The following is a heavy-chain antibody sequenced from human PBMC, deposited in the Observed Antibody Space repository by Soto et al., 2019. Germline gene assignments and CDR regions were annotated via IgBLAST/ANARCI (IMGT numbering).Heavy chain of an antibody. D-gene: IGHD5-12*01. Sequence: QVQLVQSGAEVKKPGSSVKVSCKASGGTFSSYAISWVRQAPGQGLEWMGGIIPIFGTANYAQKFQVSVTITADETXXRAYLGVSSLRSEDTTVYYCARGPEMATIWSWFDPWGQGTLVTVSS. V-gene: IGHV1-69*12. J-gene: IGHJ5*02. CDR3: ARGPEMATIWSWFDP. CDR2: IIPIFGTA. CDR1: GGTFSSYA.